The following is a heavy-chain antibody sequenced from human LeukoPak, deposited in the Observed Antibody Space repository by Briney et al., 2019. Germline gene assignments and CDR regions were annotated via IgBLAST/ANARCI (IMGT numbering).Heavy chain of an antibody. CDR1: GYTFTSYY. Sequence: ASVKVSCKASGYTFTSYYMRWVRQAPGQGLEWMGIFNPSGGSTSYAQKFQGRVTMTRDTSTSTVYMELSSLRSEDTAVYYCARDARAPFDYWGQGTLVTVSS. V-gene: IGHV1-46*01. CDR2: FNPSGGST. CDR3: ARDARAPFDY. J-gene: IGHJ4*02.